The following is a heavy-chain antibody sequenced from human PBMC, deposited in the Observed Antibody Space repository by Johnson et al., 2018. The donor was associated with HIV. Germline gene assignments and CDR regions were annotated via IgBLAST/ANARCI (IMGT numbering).Heavy chain of an antibody. D-gene: IGHD6-13*01. CDR1: GVTFSSYG. Sequence: AAGGVTFSSYGMHWVRQAPGKGLEGVAFIRYDGNNKYYADSVTGRFTISRDNSKNTLYLQMNSLKVEDTAVYYCARDKGSWFDDAFDIWGQGTMVTVSS. CDR2: IRYDGNNK. CDR3: ARDKGSWFDDAFDI. V-gene: IGHV3-30*02. J-gene: IGHJ3*02.